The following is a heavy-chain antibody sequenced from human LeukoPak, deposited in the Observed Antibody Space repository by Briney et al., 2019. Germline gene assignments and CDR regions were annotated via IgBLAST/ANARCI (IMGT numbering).Heavy chain of an antibody. D-gene: IGHD5-24*01. CDR3: VRGDGLILFDY. J-gene: IGHJ4*02. CDR1: GFTFSSYG. CDR2: IWSDGNKK. V-gene: IGHV3-33*01. Sequence: GGSLRLSCSASGFTFSSYGMHWVRQASGKGLEWVAMIWSDGNKKNYVDSAKGRFTISRDNSKNTLYLQLNRLRVEDTAVYYCVRGDGLILFDYWGQGTLVTVSS.